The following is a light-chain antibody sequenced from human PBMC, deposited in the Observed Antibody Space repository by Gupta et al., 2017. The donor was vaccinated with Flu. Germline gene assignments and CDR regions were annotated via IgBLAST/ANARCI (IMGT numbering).Light chain of an antibody. J-gene: IGLJ2*01. Sequence: QSALTQPASVSGSPGQSITISCPGTSSDVGGYNYVSWYQQHPGKAPKLMIYEVSTRPSGVSNRFSGSKSGNTASLTISGLQAEDETDYYCSSYTSSSTPVVFGGGTKLTVL. CDR2: EVS. CDR1: SSDVGGYNY. CDR3: SSYTSSSTPVV. V-gene: IGLV2-14*01.